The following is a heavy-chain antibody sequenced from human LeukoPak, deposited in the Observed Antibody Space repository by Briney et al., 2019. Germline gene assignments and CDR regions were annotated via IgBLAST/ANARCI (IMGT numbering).Heavy chain of an antibody. Sequence: PGGSLRLSCAASGFTFSSYAMYWVRQAPGKGLEYVSAISSDGGKTYYANSVKGRFTISRDNSKNTLYLQMGTLRVEDMALYHCARSTRAGYGLFDSWGQGTLVTVSS. CDR2: ISSDGGKT. V-gene: IGHV3-64*01. CDR1: GFTFSSYA. J-gene: IGHJ4*02. CDR3: ARSTRAGYGLFDS. D-gene: IGHD5-18*01.